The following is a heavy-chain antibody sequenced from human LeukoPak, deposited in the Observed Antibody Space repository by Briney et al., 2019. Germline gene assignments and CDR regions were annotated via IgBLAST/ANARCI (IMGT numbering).Heavy chain of an antibody. CDR2: INSDGSST. Sequence: GGSLRLSCEASGFXFSSHWMHWVRQGPGKGLVWLSRINSDGSSTGYEDSVKGRFTISRDNAKNTLDLQMNNLRAEDTAVYYCARAGEGLQSYGFDMWGQGTKVSVST. D-gene: IGHD4-11*01. V-gene: IGHV3-74*01. CDR3: ARAGEGLQSYGFDM. J-gene: IGHJ3*02. CDR1: GFXFSSHW.